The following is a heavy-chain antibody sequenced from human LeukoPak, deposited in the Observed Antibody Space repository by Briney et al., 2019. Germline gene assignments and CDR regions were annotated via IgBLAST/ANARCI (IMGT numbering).Heavy chain of an antibody. CDR2: IYYSGSS. Sequence: SETLSLTCTVSGGSISSGAFYWNWIRQHPGKGLEWVGYIYYSGSSSYNPSLKSRVTISVDTSKNQFSLKLTSVTAADTAVYFCASYSGYNSGWYWAYWGQGTLVTVSS. V-gene: IGHV4-30-4*08. CDR1: GGSISSGAFY. D-gene: IGHD6-19*01. CDR3: ASYSGYNSGWYWAY. J-gene: IGHJ4*02.